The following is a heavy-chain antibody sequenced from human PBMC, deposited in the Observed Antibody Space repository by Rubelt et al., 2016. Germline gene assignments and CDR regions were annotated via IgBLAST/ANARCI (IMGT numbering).Heavy chain of an antibody. Sequence: QVQLQQWGAGLLKPSETLSLTCAVYGGSFSGYYWSWIRQPPGKGLEWIGEINHSGSTNYNPSLKCRVTISVDTSKNQFSLKLSSVTAADTAVYYCAPTGSGGSPTDAFDIWGQGTMVTVSS. CDR2: INHSGST. CDR1: GGSFSGYY. D-gene: IGHD2-15*01. J-gene: IGHJ3*02. V-gene: IGHV4-34*01. CDR3: APTGSGGSPTDAFDI.